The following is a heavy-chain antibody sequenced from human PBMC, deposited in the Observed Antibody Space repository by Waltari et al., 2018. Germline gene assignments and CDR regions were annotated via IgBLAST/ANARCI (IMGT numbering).Heavy chain of an antibody. CDR3: AKAHFYDTSGYIEH. CDR1: GFTFNTYS. CDR2: INGYGDKT. J-gene: IGHJ5*02. D-gene: IGHD3-22*01. Sequence: EVQVLESGGGLVQPGGSLRLTCEASGFTFNTYSINWVRQAPGKGLEWVSGINGYGDKTYYADSVKGRFTLSRDNSRNTLSLQMNSLRAEDTAVYYCAKAHFYDTSGYIEHWGQGTLVTVSS. V-gene: IGHV3-23*01.